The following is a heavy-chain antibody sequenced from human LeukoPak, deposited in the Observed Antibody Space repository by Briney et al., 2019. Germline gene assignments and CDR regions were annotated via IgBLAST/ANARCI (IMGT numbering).Heavy chain of an antibody. CDR3: AAEGGSDWFDP. D-gene: IGHD1-26*01. J-gene: IGHJ5*02. V-gene: IGHV1-69*04. Sequence: SVTVSCKASGGTFSSYAISWVRQAPGQGLEWMGRIIPILGIANYAQKFQGRVTITADKSTSTAYMELSSLRSEDTAVYYCAAEGGSDWFDPWGQGTLVTVSS. CDR2: IIPILGIA. CDR1: GGTFSSYA.